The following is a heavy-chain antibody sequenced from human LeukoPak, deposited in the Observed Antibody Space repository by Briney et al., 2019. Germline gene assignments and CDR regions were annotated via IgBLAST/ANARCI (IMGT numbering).Heavy chain of an antibody. D-gene: IGHD5-12*01. CDR3: AKGWGGSKVATREVFDY. CDR2: ISGSGGST. CDR1: GFTFSSYA. J-gene: IGHJ4*02. Sequence: GGSLRLSCAASGFTFSSYAMSWVCQAPGKGLEWVSAISGSGGSTYYADSVKGRFTISRDNSKNTLYLQMNSLGAEDTAVYYCAKGWGGSKVATREVFDYWGQGTLVTVSS. V-gene: IGHV3-23*01.